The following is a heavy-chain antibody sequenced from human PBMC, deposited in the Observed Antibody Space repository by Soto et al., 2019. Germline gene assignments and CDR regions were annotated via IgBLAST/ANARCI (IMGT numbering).Heavy chain of an antibody. D-gene: IGHD6-13*01. J-gene: IGHJ5*02. CDR3: ARGGVYSSWYSKWLWFDT. CDR1: DGYFIDHY. CDR2: INHSGST. V-gene: IGHV4-34*01. Sequence: FAIISHTCTVYDGYFIDHYWSWISQPQGKGLEWIGEINHSGSTNYNPSLKSRVTISVDTSKNQFSLKLSSVTAADTAVYYCARGGVYSSWYSKWLWFDTWGQGTLVTVSS.